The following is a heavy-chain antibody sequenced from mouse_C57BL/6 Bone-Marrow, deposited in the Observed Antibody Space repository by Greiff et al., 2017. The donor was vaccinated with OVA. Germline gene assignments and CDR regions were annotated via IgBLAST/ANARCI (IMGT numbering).Heavy chain of an antibody. D-gene: IGHD1-1*01. V-gene: IGHV2-6*01. J-gene: IGHJ1*03. CDR3: ASRITTVVARYFDV. CDR1: GFSLTSYG. CDR2: IWGVGST. Sequence: QVQLQQSGPGLVAPSQSLSITCTVSGFSLTSYGVDWVRQSPGKGLEWLGVIWGVGSTNYNSALKSRLSISKDNSKSQVFLKMNSLQTDDTAMYYCASRITTVVARYFDVWGTGTTVTVSS.